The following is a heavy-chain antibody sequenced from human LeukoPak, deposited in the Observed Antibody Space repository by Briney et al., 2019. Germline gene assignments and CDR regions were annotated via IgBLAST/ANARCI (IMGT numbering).Heavy chain of an antibody. CDR1: GFSFSSYW. Sequence: GGSLRLSCAASGFSFSSYWMSWVRQAPGKGLEWVANIKQDGSEKYYVDSVKGRFTISRDNAKNSLYLQMNSLRAEDTAVYYCARGPRVGTNRVYYYMDVWGKGTTVTVSS. D-gene: IGHD1/OR15-1a*01. CDR3: ARGPRVGTNRVYYYMDV. V-gene: IGHV3-7*03. CDR2: IKQDGSEK. J-gene: IGHJ6*03.